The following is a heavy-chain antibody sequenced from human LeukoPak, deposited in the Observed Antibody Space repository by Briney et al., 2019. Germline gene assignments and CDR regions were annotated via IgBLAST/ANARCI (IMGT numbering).Heavy chain of an antibody. V-gene: IGHV3-23*01. J-gene: IGHJ4*02. D-gene: IGHD2-2*01. CDR2: ISGSGGSI. CDR1: GFTFSSYA. Sequence: PGGSLRLSCAASGFTFSSYAMSWVRQAPGKGLEWVSAISGSGGSIYYADSVKGRFTISRDNSKNTLYLQMNSLRAEDTAVYYCAKGPCSSTSCSFDYWGQGTLVTVSS. CDR3: AKGPCSSTSCSFDY.